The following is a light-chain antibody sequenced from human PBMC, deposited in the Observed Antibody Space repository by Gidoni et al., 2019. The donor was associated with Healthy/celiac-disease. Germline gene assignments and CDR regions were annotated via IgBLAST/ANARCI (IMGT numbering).Light chain of an antibody. CDR1: QSISSY. V-gene: IGKV1-39*01. J-gene: IGKJ4*01. CDR2: AAC. CDR3: QQSYSTPRS. Sequence: DIQMTQSPSSLSASVGDRVTITCRASQSISSYLNWYQQKPGKAPKLLIYAACSLQSGVPSRLSGSGSGTDFTLTISSLQPEDFATYYCQQSYSTPRSFGGGTKVEIK.